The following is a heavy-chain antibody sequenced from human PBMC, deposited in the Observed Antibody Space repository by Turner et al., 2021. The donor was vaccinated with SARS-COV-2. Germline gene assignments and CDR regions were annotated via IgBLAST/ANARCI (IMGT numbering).Heavy chain of an antibody. CDR3: ATQVHGNIDGPWDF. V-gene: IGHV3-21*01. CDR2: ISDSGIQT. J-gene: IGHJ4*02. D-gene: IGHD3-16*02. Sequence: EVQLVESGGGLVEPGGSLRLSCAASGIPFRSHSMNWVRQAPGKGLEWVSSISDSGIQTYYADSMKGRFIISRDNAKNTLYLQMDGLRVEDTAVYFCATQVHGNIDGPWDFWGPGTLVSVSS. CDR1: GIPFRSHS.